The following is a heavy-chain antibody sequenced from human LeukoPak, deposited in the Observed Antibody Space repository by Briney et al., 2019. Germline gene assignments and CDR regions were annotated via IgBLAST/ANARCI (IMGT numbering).Heavy chain of an antibody. CDR2: IYYSGST. J-gene: IGHJ3*02. Sequence: SETLSLTCAVSGGSISSGGYSWSWIRQPPGKGLEWIGYIYYSGSTYYNPSLKSRVTISVDTSKNQFSLKLSSVTAADTAVYYCASRSTSCYPSVFCAFDIWGQGTMVTVSS. CDR1: GGSISSGGYS. V-gene: IGHV4-30-4*07. CDR3: ASRSTSCYPSVFCAFDI. D-gene: IGHD2-2*01.